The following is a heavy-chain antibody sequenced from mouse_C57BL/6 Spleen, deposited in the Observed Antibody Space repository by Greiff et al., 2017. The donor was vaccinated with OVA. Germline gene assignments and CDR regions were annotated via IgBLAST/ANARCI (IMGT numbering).Heavy chain of an antibody. J-gene: IGHJ3*01. CDR2: IYPGSGST. CDR1: GYTFTSYW. CDR3: AREYYGNHGRFAY. D-gene: IGHD2-1*01. V-gene: IGHV1-55*01. Sequence: VQLQQPGAELVKPGASVKMSCKASGYTFTSYWITWVKQRPGQGLEWIGDIYPGSGSTNYNEKFKSKATLTVDTSSSTAYMQLSSLTSEDSAVYYCAREYYGNHGRFAYWGQGTLVTVSA.